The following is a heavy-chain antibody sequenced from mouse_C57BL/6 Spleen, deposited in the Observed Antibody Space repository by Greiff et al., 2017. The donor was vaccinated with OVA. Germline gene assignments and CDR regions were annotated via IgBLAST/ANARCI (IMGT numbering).Heavy chain of an antibody. D-gene: IGHD1-1*01. Sequence: QVHVKQPGAELVRPGSSVKLSCKASGYTFTSYWMHWVKQRPIQGLEWIGNIDPSDSETHYNQKFKDKATLTVDKSSSTAYMQLSSLTSEDSAVYYCARTPYYGSSTWFAYWGQGTLVTVSA. V-gene: IGHV1-52*01. CDR2: IDPSDSET. J-gene: IGHJ3*01. CDR1: GYTFTSYW. CDR3: ARTPYYGSSTWFAY.